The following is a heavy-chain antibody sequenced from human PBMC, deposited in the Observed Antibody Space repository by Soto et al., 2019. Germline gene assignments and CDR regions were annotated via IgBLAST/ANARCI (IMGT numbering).Heavy chain of an antibody. CDR1: GFTFSSYG. V-gene: IGHV3-33*01. J-gene: IGHJ6*02. Sequence: QVQLVESGGGVVQPGRSLRLSCAASGFTFSSYGMHWVRQAPGKGLEWVAVIWYDGSNKYYADSVKGRFTISRDNSKNTLYLQMNSLRAEDTAVYYCARVGEGRAVPAAIRYYYNYGMDVWGQGTTVTVSS. CDR2: IWYDGSNK. CDR3: ARVGEGRAVPAAIRYYYNYGMDV. D-gene: IGHD2-2*02.